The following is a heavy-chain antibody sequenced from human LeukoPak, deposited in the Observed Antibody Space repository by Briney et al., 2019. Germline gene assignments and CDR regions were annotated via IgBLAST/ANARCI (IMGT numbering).Heavy chain of an antibody. CDR3: ARTSGVGALRLNFDY. D-gene: IGHD1-26*01. CDR2: ISGSGTST. J-gene: IGHJ4*02. Sequence: GGSLRLSCAASGFTFSTYAMSWVRQAPGKGLEWVSAISGSGTSTFYADSVKGRFTISRDNFKNTLYLQMNSLRAEDTAVYYCARTSGVGALRLNFDYWGQGTLVTVSS. V-gene: IGHV3-23*01. CDR1: GFTFSTYA.